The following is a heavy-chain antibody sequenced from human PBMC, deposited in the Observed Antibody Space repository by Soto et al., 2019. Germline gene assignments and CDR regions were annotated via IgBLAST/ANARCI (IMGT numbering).Heavy chain of an antibody. V-gene: IGHV1-2*02. J-gene: IGHJ6*02. Sequence: ASVKVSCKASGYTFTGYYMHWVRQAPGQGLEWMGWINPNSGGTNYAQKFQGRVTMTRDTSISTAYMELSRLRSDDTAVYHCARDITGFLGMDVWGQGTTVTVSS. CDR1: GYTFTGYY. CDR3: ARDITGFLGMDV. CDR2: INPNSGGT.